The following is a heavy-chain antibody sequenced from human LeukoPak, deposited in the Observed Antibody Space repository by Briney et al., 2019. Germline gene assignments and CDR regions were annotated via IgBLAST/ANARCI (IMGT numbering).Heavy chain of an antibody. V-gene: IGHV3-23*01. CDR2: ISGSGGST. J-gene: IGHJ3*02. CDR1: GFTFSDYY. CDR3: AKAIAAADAFDI. Sequence: GGSLRLSCAASGFTFSDYYMSWVRQAPGKGLEWVSAISGSGGSTYYADSVKGRFTISRDNSKNTLYLQMNSLRAEDMAVYYCAKAIAAADAFDIWGQGTMVTVSS. D-gene: IGHD6-13*01.